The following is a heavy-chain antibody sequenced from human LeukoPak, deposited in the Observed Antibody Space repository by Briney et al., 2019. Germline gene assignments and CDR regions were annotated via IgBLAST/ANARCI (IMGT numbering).Heavy chain of an antibody. CDR2: ISGSGGST. D-gene: IGHD4-17*01. Sequence: PGGSLRLSCAASGFTFSSYAMSWVRQAPGKGLEWVSAISGSGGSTYYADSAKGRFTISRDNSKNTLYLQMNSLRAEDTAVYYCAKDLDYGDYPLYYGMDVWGQGTTVTVSS. CDR1: GFTFSSYA. CDR3: AKDLDYGDYPLYYGMDV. V-gene: IGHV3-23*01. J-gene: IGHJ6*02.